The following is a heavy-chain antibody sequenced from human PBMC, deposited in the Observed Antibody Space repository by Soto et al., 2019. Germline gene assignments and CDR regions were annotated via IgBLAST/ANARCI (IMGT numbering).Heavy chain of an antibody. CDR2: INHSGST. CDR1: GGSFSGYY. D-gene: IGHD3-10*01. Sequence: QVQLQQWGAGLLKTSETLSITCAVYGGSFSGYYWSWIRQPPGQGLVWFGEINHSGSTNYNPSLKNQVTISVDTSSNQFSQKLSSVTAAVSAFYYCARKYYGSGSYSPSHVWFDPGGQGTLVTVSS. V-gene: IGHV4-34*01. J-gene: IGHJ5*02. CDR3: ARKYYGSGSYSPSHVWFDP.